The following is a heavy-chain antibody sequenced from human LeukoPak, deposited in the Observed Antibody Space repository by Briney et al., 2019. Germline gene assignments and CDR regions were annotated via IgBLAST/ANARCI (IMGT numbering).Heavy chain of an antibody. CDR1: GGSISSYY. CDR2: IYYTGST. Sequence: SETLSLTCTVSGGSISSYYWSWIRQPPGKGLEYIGYIYYTGSTNYNPSLKSRVTMSVDTSKNQFSLKLSSVTAADTAVYYCARDDTADYDFWSGYYPGGYWYFDLWGRGTLVTVSS. V-gene: IGHV4-59*12. J-gene: IGHJ2*01. CDR3: ARDDTADYDFWSGYYPGGYWYFDL. D-gene: IGHD3-3*01.